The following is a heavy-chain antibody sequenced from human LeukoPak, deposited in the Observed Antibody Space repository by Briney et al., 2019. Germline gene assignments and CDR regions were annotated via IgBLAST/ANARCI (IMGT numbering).Heavy chain of an antibody. Sequence: SETLSLTCAVYGGSFSGYYWSWIRQPPEKGLEWIGEINHSGSTNYNPSLKSRVTISVDTSKNQFSLKLSSVTAADTAVYYCARSSYSSSSSVWGQGTMVTVSS. D-gene: IGHD6-6*01. V-gene: IGHV4-34*01. CDR3: ARSSYSSSSSV. CDR1: GGSFSGYY. CDR2: INHSGST. J-gene: IGHJ3*01.